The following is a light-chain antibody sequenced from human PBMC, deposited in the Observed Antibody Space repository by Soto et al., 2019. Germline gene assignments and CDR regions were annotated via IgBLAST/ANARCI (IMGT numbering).Light chain of an antibody. J-gene: IGKJ1*01. V-gene: IGKV1-39*01. CDR1: QSISNY. Sequence: DIQMTQSPSSLSASLEDRVIITCRASQSISNYLNWYQQKPGKAPKLLIYAASSLQSGVPSRFSGSGSETDFTLTISSLQPEDFATYSCQHSTTWTFGQGTKVDI. CDR2: AAS. CDR3: QHSTTWT.